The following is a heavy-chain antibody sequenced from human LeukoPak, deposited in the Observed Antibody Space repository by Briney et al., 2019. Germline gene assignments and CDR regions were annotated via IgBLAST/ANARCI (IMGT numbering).Heavy chain of an antibody. CDR1: GYTFTSYY. V-gene: IGHV1-46*01. CDR2: INPSGGST. Sequence: ASVMVSCKASGYTFTSYYMHWVRQAPGQGLEWMGIINPSGGSTSYAQKFQGRVTMTRDMSTSTVYMELSSLRSEDTAVYYCASQPVDTAMEYYYYYMDVWGKGTTVTVSS. D-gene: IGHD5-18*01. CDR3: ASQPVDTAMEYYYYYMDV. J-gene: IGHJ6*03.